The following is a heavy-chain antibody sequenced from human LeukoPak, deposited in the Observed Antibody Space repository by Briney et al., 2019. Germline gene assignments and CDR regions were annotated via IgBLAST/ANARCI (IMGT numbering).Heavy chain of an antibody. CDR1: GFTVSSNH. V-gene: IGHV3-53*01. CDR2: IYSGGST. D-gene: IGHD3-22*01. J-gene: IGHJ4*02. CDR3: AKGAYYYDSSGYFFY. Sequence: GGSLRLSCAACGFTVSSNHMIWVRQAPGKGLEWVSVIYSGGSTDYADSVKGRFTISRDNSKNTLYLQMNSLRAEDTAVYYCAKGAYYYDSSGYFFYWGQGTLVTVSS.